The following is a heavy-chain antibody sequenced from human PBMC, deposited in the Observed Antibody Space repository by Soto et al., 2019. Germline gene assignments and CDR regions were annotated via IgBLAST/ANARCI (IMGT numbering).Heavy chain of an antibody. D-gene: IGHD2-2*01. J-gene: IGHJ6*02. CDR3: AVGYCFSTSCRPGDYYGMDV. V-gene: IGHV1-69*05. Sequence: SVKVSCKASGGTFSSYAISWVRQAPGQGLERMGGIIPIFGTANYAQKFQERVTITRDMSTSTAYMELSSLRSEDTAVYYCAVGYCFSTSCRPGDYYGMDVWGQGTTVTVSS. CDR1: GGTFSSYA. CDR2: IIPIFGTA.